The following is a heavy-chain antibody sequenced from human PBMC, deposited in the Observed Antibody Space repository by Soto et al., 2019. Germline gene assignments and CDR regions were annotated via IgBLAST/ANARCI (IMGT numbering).Heavy chain of an antibody. Sequence: QVQLVQSGAEVKKPGGSVKVSCRASGYTFTNYGVNWVRQAPGQGLEWMGWISTYNGNTNYAQKFLGRVTMTTDTATTTAHLEVRGLRSDDTAVYYCTRTIAGAAQDIWGQGTLVTVSS. D-gene: IGHD6-19*01. V-gene: IGHV1-18*01. CDR1: GYTFTNYG. J-gene: IGHJ4*02. CDR3: TRTIAGAAQDI. CDR2: ISTYNGNT.